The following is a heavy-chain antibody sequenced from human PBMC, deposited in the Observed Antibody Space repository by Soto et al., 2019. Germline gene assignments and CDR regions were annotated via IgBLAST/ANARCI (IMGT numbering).Heavy chain of an antibody. D-gene: IGHD5-12*01. CDR1: GFTFSSYG. Sequence: PGGSLRLSCAASGFTFSSYGMHWVRQAPGKGLEWVAVIWYDGSNKYYADSVKGRFTISRDNSKNTLYLQMNSLRAEDTAVYYCARANDYDRTEFDYWGQGTLVTVSS. J-gene: IGHJ4*02. CDR3: ARANDYDRTEFDY. V-gene: IGHV3-33*01. CDR2: IWYDGSNK.